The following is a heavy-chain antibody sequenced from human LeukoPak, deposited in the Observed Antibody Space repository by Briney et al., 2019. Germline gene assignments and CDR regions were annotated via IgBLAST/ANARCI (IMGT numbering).Heavy chain of an antibody. CDR2: INHSGST. Sequence: PSETLSLTCAVYGGSFSGYYWSRIRQPPGKGLEWIGEINHSGSTYYNPSLKSRVTISVDTSKNQFSLKLSSVTAANTAVYYCASRLFPQGGWSADAFDIWGQGTMVTVSS. D-gene: IGHD2-15*01. CDR3: ASRLFPQGGWSADAFDI. CDR1: GGSFSGYY. V-gene: IGHV4-34*01. J-gene: IGHJ3*02.